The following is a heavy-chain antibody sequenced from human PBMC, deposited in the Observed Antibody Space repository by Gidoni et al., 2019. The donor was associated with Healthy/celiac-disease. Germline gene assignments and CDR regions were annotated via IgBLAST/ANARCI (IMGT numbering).Heavy chain of an antibody. V-gene: IGHV3-30-3*01. J-gene: IGHJ4*02. CDR1: GFTFRSYA. CDR2: ISYDGSNK. CDR3: ARVRNDYGDFYFDY. D-gene: IGHD4-17*01. Sequence: QVQLVESGGGGVQPGRSLRLSCAASGFTFRSYAMHWVLQSPGKGLEWVAVISYDGSNKSYADSVKGRFTISRDNSKNTLYLQMNSLRAEDTAVYYCARVRNDYGDFYFDYWGQGTLVTVSS.